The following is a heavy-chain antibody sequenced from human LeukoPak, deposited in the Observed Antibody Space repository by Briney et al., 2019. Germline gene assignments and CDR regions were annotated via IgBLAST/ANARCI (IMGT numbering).Heavy chain of an antibody. CDR3: ARDVRRSSSSANSYYYYMDV. J-gene: IGHJ6*03. CDR2: IHTSGTT. Sequence: SETLSLTCTVSDGSISNYYWSWIRQPAGMGLEWIGRIHTSGTTNYNPSLKSRVTMSVDTSKNHFSLNLDSVTAADTAVYYCARDVRRSSSSANSYYYYMDVWGKGTTVTVSS. D-gene: IGHD6-6*01. CDR1: DGSISNYY. V-gene: IGHV4-4*07.